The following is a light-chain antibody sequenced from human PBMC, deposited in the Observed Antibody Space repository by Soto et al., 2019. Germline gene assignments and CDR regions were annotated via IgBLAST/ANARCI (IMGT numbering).Light chain of an antibody. CDR3: QQYGSSGT. CDR1: QRLSSD. CDR2: GAS. V-gene: IGKV3-20*01. J-gene: IGKJ1*01. Sequence: EIVMTQSPGTLSLSPGERATISCRASQRLSSDLAWYQQKPGQAPRLLIYGASNRATGIPDRFSGSGSGTDSTLTISRLEPEDFAVYYCQQYGSSGTFGQGTKVDIK.